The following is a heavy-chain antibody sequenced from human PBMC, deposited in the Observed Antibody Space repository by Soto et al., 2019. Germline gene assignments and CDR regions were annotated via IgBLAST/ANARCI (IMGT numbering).Heavy chain of an antibody. Sequence: SGPTLLNPTQTLTLTCTFSGFSLSTSGMCVSWIRQPPGKALEWLALIDWDDDKYYSTSLKTRLTISKDTSKNQVVLTMTNMDPVDTATYYCARIRYDSSGYYYDYWGQGTLVTVSS. V-gene: IGHV2-70*01. CDR2: IDWDDDK. D-gene: IGHD3-22*01. CDR1: GFSLSTSGMC. CDR3: ARIRYDSSGYYYDY. J-gene: IGHJ4*02.